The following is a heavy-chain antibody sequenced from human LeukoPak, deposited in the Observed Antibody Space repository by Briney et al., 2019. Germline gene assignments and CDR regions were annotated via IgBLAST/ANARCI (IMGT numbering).Heavy chain of an antibody. CDR2: ISAYNGNT. D-gene: IGHD3-10*01. CDR1: GYTFTSYG. J-gene: IGHJ4*02. V-gene: IGHV1-18*01. Sequence: ASVKVSCTSSGYTFTSYGISWVRQAPGQGLEWMGWISAYNGNTNYAQKLQGRVTMTIDTSTSTDYMELRSLRSDDTAVYYCARSPRGVRGVIDYWGQGTLVTVSS. CDR3: ARSPRGVRGVIDY.